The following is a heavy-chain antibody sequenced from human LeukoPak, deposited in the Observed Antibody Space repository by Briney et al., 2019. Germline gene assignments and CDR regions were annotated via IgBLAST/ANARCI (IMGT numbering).Heavy chain of an antibody. CDR1: GFIFDDFL. CDR3: ARDIRGNYFDS. D-gene: IGHD3-16*01. Sequence: GGSLRLSCVASGFIFDDFLMHWVRQASGKGLEWISLISRDGSTPCYADSVKGRFTISRDNSKNSLFLQMNSLTPEDTAVYYCARDIRGNYFDSWGQGTLVTVSS. V-gene: IGHV3-43*01. J-gene: IGHJ4*02. CDR2: ISRDGSTP.